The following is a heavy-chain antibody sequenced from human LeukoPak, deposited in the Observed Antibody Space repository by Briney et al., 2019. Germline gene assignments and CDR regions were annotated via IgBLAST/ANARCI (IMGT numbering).Heavy chain of an antibody. D-gene: IGHD6-25*01. J-gene: IGHJ5*02. CDR2: IYTSGST. CDR3: ARDSSAALDWFDP. Sequence: SETLSLTCTVSGGSISSGGYYWSWIRQPAGKGLEWIGRIYTSGSTNYNPSLKSRVTMSVDTSKNQFSLKLSSVTAADTAVYYCARDSSAALDWFDPWGQGTLVTVSS. CDR1: GGSISSGGYY. V-gene: IGHV4-61*02.